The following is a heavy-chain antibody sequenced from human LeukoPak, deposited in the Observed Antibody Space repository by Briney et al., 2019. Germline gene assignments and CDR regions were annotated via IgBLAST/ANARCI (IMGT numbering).Heavy chain of an antibody. CDR2: INHSGST. CDR3: ASYTMANFDY. J-gene: IGHJ4*02. V-gene: IGHV4-34*01. Sequence: SETLSLTCAVYGGSFSGYYWSWIRQPPGKGLEWIGEINHSGSTNYNPSLKSRVTISVDTSKNQFSLKLSSVTAADTAVYYCASYTMANFDYWGQGTLVTVSS. CDR1: GGSFSGYY. D-gene: IGHD3-10*01.